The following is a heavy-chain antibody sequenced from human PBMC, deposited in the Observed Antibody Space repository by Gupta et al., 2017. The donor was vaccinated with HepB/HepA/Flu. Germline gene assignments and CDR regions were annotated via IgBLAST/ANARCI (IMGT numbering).Heavy chain of an antibody. D-gene: IGHD2-15*01. Sequence: EVQLVESGGSLVQPGRSLRLSCAASGFTFNDYAMHWVRQAPGKGLEWVSGINWNSGDIDYADSVKGRFTISRDNAKKFLYMQMNSLRAEDMALYYCAKARGSKSRFLYFDYWGQGTLVTVSS. V-gene: IGHV3-9*03. J-gene: IGHJ4*02. CDR1: GFTFNDYA. CDR3: AKARGSKSRFLYFDY. CDR2: INWNSGDI.